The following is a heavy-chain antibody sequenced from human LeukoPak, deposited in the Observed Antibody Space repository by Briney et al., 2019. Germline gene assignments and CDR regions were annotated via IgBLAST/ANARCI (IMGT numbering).Heavy chain of an antibody. V-gene: IGHV4-34*01. CDR2: INHSGGT. J-gene: IGHJ4*02. D-gene: IGHD4-17*01. CDR3: ARPGDYGDYAY. CDR1: GGSFSGYY. Sequence: SETLSLTCAVYGGSFSGYYWSWIRQPPGKGLEWIGEINHSGGTNYNPSLKSRVTISVDTSKNQFSLKLSSVTAADTAVYYCARPGDYGDYAYWGQGTLVTVSS.